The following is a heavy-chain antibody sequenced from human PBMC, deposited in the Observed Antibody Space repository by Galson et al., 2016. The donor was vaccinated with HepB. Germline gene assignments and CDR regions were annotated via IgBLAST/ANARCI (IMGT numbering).Heavy chain of an antibody. V-gene: IGHV4-4*02. D-gene: IGHD2/OR15-2a*01. J-gene: IGHJ4*02. Sequence: SETLSLTCAVSGVSITSSYWWSWVRQPPGQGLEWIGQIFHSGRVNYTPSLASRVTISIDTSNNHFSLRLTSVTAADTALYYCARQYWGGPSDYWGQGTLVTVPS. CDR1: GVSITSSYW. CDR2: IFHSGRV. CDR3: ARQYWGGPSDY.